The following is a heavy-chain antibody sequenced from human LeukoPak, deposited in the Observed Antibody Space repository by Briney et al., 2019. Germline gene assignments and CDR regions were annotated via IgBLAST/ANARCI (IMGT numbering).Heavy chain of an antibody. CDR1: GGSFSGYY. V-gene: IGHV4-34*01. Sequence: PSETLSLTCAVYGGSFSGYYWSWIRQPPGKGLEWIGEINHSGSTNYNPSLKSRVTISVDTSKNQFSLKLSSVTAADTAEYYCARYRVVVAATRRMRWFDPWGQGTLVTVSS. D-gene: IGHD2-15*01. J-gene: IGHJ5*02. CDR3: ARYRVVVAATRRMRWFDP. CDR2: INHSGST.